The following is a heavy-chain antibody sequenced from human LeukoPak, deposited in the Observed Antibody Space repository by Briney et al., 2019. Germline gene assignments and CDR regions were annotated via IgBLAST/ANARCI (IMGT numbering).Heavy chain of an antibody. CDR3: ARDLHYYGSGSYYLFDY. CDR2: INPNSGGT. V-gene: IGHV1-2*02. Sequence: GASVKVSCKASGYTFTGYYMHWVRQAPGQGLEWMGWINPNSGGTNYAQNFQGRVTMTRDTSISTAYMELSRLRSDDTAVYYCARDLHYYGSGSYYLFDYWGQGTLVTVSS. J-gene: IGHJ4*02. D-gene: IGHD3-10*01. CDR1: GYTFTGYY.